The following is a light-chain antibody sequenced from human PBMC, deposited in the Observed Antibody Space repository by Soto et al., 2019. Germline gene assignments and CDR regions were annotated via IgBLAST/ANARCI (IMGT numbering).Light chain of an antibody. J-gene: IGLJ2*01. V-gene: IGLV2-23*01. CDR2: EGS. Sequence: QSALTQPASVSGSPGQSITISCTGTSSDVGSYNLVSWYQQHPGKAPKLMIYEGSKRPSGVSDRFSDSKSGNTASLTISGLQAEDEADYYCCSYAGTGIVIFGGGTQLTVL. CDR3: CSYAGTGIVI. CDR1: SSDVGSYNL.